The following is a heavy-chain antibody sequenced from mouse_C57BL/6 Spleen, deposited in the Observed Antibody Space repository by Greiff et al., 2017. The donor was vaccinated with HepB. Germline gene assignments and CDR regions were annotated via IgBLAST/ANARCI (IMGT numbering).Heavy chain of an antibody. Sequence: QVQLQQPGTELVKPGASVKLSCKASGYTFTSYWMHWVKQRPGQGLEWIGNINPSNGGTTYNEKFKSKATLTVDKPSSTAYMQLSSLTSEDSSVYYCAGGNSDADAMDSWGKGTSVPV. CDR2: INPSNGGT. CDR3: AGGNSDADAMDS. V-gene: IGHV1-53*01. D-gene: IGHD3-1*01. J-gene: IGHJ4*01. CDR1: GYTFTSYW.